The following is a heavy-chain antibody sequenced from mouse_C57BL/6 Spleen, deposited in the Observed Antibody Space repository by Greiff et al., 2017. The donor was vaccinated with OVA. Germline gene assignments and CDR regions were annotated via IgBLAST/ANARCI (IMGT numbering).Heavy chain of an antibody. J-gene: IGHJ2*01. CDR2: ISSGGSYT. V-gene: IGHV5-6*01. Sequence: EVQLVESGGDLVKPGGSLKLSCAASGFTFSSYGMSWVRQTPDKRLEWVATISSGGSYTYYPDSVKGRFTISRDNAKNTLYLQMSSLKSEDTAMYYCASHTVVVDYWGQGTTLTVSS. CDR3: ASHTVVVDY. CDR1: GFTFSSYG. D-gene: IGHD1-1*01.